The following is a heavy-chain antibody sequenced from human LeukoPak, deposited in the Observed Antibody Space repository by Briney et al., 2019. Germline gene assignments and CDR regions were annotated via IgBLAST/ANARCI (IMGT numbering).Heavy chain of an antibody. V-gene: IGHV4-59*08. D-gene: IGHD4-11*01. CDR1: GGSISNYY. CDR2: LSYTGST. CDR3: ARLGPTTVTTFLDY. Sequence: PSETLSLTCAVSGGSISNYYWSWIRQPPGKGLEWIGYLSYTGSTNYNPSLKSRVTISGDTSKNQFSLKLSSVTAADTAVYYCARLGPTTVTTFLDYWGQGTLVTVSS. J-gene: IGHJ4*02.